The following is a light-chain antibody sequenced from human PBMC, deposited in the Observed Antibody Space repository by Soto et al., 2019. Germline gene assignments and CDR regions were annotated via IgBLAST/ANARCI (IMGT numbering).Light chain of an antibody. CDR1: SRNVDVYNY. V-gene: IGLV2-8*01. Sequence: QSALTQPPSASGSPGQSVTISCTGTSRNVDVYNYVSWFQQHPGKAPKLIIYEVNKRPSGVPDRFSGSKSGNTASLTVSGLQAEDEADYYCSSYAGSDIWVFGGGTKVTVL. CDR2: EVN. J-gene: IGLJ3*02. CDR3: SSYAGSDIWV.